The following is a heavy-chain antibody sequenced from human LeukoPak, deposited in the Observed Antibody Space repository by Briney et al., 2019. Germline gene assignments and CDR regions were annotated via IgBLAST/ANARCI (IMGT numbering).Heavy chain of an antibody. J-gene: IGHJ4*02. Sequence: GASVKVSCKASGYTFTGYYMHWVRQAPGQGLEWMGWINPNSGGTNYAQKFQGRVTMTRDTSISTAYMELSRLRSDDTAVYYCARSRAARFTSFDYWGQGTLVTVSS. CDR1: GYTFTGYY. CDR3: ARSRAARFTSFDY. CDR2: INPNSGGT. D-gene: IGHD6-6*01. V-gene: IGHV1-2*02.